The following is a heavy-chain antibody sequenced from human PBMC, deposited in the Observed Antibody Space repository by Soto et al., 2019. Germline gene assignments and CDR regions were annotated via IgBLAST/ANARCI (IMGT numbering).Heavy chain of an antibody. Sequence: QVHLVESGGGVVQPGRSPRLSCVASGFTFSNYGMHWVRQAPGKGLEWVAVISYDGSNKYYADSVKGRFTISRDNSKTTRYLQMTSLRTEETALYYCAKLDGGGLQYAYYAMDVWGQGTTVTVSS. CDR3: AKLDGGGLQYAYYAMDV. CDR1: GFTFSNYG. J-gene: IGHJ6*02. D-gene: IGHD2-21*02. CDR2: ISYDGSNK. V-gene: IGHV3-30*18.